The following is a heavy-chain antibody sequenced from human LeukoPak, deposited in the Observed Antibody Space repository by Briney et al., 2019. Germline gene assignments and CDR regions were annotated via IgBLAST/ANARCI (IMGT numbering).Heavy chain of an antibody. J-gene: IGHJ4*02. CDR2: IYSGGST. Sequence: GGSLRLSCAASGFTVSSNYMSWVRQAPGKGLEWVSVIYSGGSTYYADSVEGRFTISRDNSKNTLYLQMNSLRAEDTAVYYCARVLPYDGYFDYWGQGTLVTVSS. D-gene: IGHD5-12*01. V-gene: IGHV3-53*01. CDR3: ARVLPYDGYFDY. CDR1: GFTVSSNY.